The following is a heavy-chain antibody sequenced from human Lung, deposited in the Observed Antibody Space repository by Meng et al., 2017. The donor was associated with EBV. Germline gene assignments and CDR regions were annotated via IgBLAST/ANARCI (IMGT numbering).Heavy chain of an antibody. J-gene: IGHJ5*02. CDR1: GYSFTSYG. CDR3: ARDWNIYSGDDLMDP. D-gene: IGHD5-12*01. Sequence: QVPLGRCDDEVKKPGASVKVSCKASGYSFTSYGISWVRQAPGQGLEWMGWISTYNGGTNYAQKFQDRVTMTTDTSTSTVYMELRSLRSNDTAVFYCARDWNIYSGDDLMDPWGQGTLVTVSS. CDR2: ISTYNGGT. V-gene: IGHV1-18*01.